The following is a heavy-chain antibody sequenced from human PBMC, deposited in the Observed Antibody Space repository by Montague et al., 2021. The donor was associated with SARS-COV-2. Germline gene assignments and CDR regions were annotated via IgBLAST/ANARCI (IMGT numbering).Heavy chain of an antibody. V-gene: IGHV3-23*01. Sequence: SLRLSCSASGFTFSTYGTYWVRQPPGKGLEWVSEIHGRGDGTYYXDSVKGRFTISRDNSKNTLYLQMNSLRGEDTAVYYCARDQNYGMDVWGQGTTVIVSS. J-gene: IGHJ6*02. CDR3: ARDQNYGMDV. CDR1: GFTFSTYG. CDR2: IHGRGDGT.